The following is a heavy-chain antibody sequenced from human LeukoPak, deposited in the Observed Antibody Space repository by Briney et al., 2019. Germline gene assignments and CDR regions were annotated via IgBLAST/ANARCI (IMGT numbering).Heavy chain of an antibody. D-gene: IGHD4/OR15-4a*01. CDR1: GFAFSSYS. CDR3: ARSPRDYGGF. CDR2: ISSSSSYI. V-gene: IGHV3-21*01. J-gene: IGHJ4*02. Sequence: GGSLRLSCAASGFAFSSYSMNWVRQAPGKGLEWVSSISSSSSYIYYADSVKGRFTISRDNAKNSLYLQMNSLRAEDTAVYYCARSPRDYGGFWGQGTLVTVSS.